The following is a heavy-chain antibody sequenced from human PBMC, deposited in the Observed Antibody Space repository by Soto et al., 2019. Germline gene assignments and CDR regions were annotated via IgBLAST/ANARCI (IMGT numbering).Heavy chain of an antibody. Sequence: GESLKISCQGSGYSFTSSWISWVRQMPGEGLEWMGRIDPSDSYINYSPSYQGRVTISADKSISTAYLQWSSLKASDTAMYYCARRGSSSSFFYDYWGQGSPVTVSS. CDR2: IDPSDSYI. V-gene: IGHV5-10-1*01. CDR1: GYSFTSSW. CDR3: ARRGSSSSFFYDY. D-gene: IGHD6-6*01. J-gene: IGHJ4*02.